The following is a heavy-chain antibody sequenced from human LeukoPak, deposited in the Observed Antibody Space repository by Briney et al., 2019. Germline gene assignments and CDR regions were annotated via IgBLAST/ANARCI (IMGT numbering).Heavy chain of an antibody. Sequence: ASVTVSCKASGYTFTGYYMHWVRQAPGQGLEWMGWINPNSGGTNYAQKFQGRVTMTRDTSISTAYMELSRLRSDDTAVYYCARALVGATDWFDPWGQGTLVTVSS. D-gene: IGHD1-26*01. J-gene: IGHJ5*02. CDR3: ARALVGATDWFDP. CDR1: GYTFTGYY. CDR2: INPNSGGT. V-gene: IGHV1-2*02.